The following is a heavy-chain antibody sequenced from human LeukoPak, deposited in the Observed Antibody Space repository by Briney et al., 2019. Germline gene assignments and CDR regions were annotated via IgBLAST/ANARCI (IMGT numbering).Heavy chain of an antibody. V-gene: IGHV4-39*07. J-gene: IGHJ3*02. CDR3: ARDSRSGAFDI. D-gene: IGHD1-14*01. CDR1: GVSISSSSYY. CDR2: IYYSGST. Sequence: KASQTLSLTCTVSGVSISSSSYYWGWIRQPPGKGLEWIGSIYYSGSTYYNPSLKSRVTISVDTSKNQFSLKLSSVTAADTAVYYCARDSRSGAFDIWGQGTMVTVSS.